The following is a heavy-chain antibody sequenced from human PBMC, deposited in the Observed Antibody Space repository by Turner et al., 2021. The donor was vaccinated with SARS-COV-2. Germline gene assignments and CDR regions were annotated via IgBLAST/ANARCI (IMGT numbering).Heavy chain of an antibody. J-gene: IGHJ6*02. D-gene: IGHD5-18*01. CDR2: IYYSGSA. V-gene: IGHV4-39*01. Sequence: QLQLPDSGPGLVKPSETLSPTCAVSGGSISSSSYYWGWIRQPPGKGLEWIGNIYYSGSAYYNPSLKSRVTISVDPSKNQFSLKLTSVTAADTAVYYCARLMDTAMDYYGTDVWGQGTTVTVSS. CDR1: GGSISSSSYY. CDR3: ARLMDTAMDYYGTDV.